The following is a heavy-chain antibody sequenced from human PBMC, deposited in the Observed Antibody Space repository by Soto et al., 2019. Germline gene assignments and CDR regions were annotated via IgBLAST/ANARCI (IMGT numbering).Heavy chain of an antibody. D-gene: IGHD1-1*01. CDR2: ISGGGGST. CDR3: AKENWNDVGFDY. Sequence: GGSLRLSCAASGLTFSSYAMSWVRQAPGKGLEWVSAISGGGGSTYYADSVKGRFTISRDNSKNTLYLQMNSLRAEDTAVYYCAKENWNDVGFDYWGQGTLVTVSS. J-gene: IGHJ4*02. V-gene: IGHV3-23*01. CDR1: GLTFSSYA.